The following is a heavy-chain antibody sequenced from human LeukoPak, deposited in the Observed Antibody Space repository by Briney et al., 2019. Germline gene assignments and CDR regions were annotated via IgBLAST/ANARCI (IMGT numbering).Heavy chain of an antibody. D-gene: IGHD3-16*01. CDR2: IIPIFGTA. V-gene: IGHV1-69*13. CDR3: ARGRLGGTFDY. CDR1: GGTFSIYA. Sequence: SVTVSCTASGGTFSIYAISWVRQAPGQGLEWMGGIIPIFGTANYAQKFQGRVTITADESTSTAYMELSSLRSEDTAVYYCARGRLGGTFDYWGQGTLVTVSS. J-gene: IGHJ4*02.